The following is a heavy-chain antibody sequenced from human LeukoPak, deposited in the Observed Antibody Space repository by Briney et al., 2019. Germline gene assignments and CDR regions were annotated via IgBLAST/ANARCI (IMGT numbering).Heavy chain of an antibody. V-gene: IGHV3-30*02. CDR1: GFTFSSYG. J-gene: IGHJ4*02. Sequence: GGSLRLSCAASGFTFSSYGMHWVRQAPGKGLEWVAFIRYDGSNKYYADSVKGRFTISRDNSKNTLYLQMNSLRAEDTAVYYCAKDSYYGDYYTPQFDYWGQGTLVTVSS. CDR3: AKDSYYGDYYTPQFDY. CDR2: IRYDGSNK. D-gene: IGHD4-17*01.